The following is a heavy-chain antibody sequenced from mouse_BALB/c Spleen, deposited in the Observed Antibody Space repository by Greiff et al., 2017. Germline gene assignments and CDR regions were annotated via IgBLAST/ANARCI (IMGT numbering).Heavy chain of an antibody. D-gene: IGHD2-1*01. J-gene: IGHJ4*01. CDR2: ISSGGSYT. CDR1: GFTFSSYG. V-gene: IGHV5-6*02. CDR3: ARGGNSLYAMDY. Sequence: DVKLVESGGDLVKPGGSLKLSCAASGFTFSSYGMSWVRQTPDKRLEWVATISSGGSYTYYPDSVKGRFTISRDNAKNTLYLQMSSLKSEDTAMYYCARGGNSLYAMDYWGQGTSVTVSS.